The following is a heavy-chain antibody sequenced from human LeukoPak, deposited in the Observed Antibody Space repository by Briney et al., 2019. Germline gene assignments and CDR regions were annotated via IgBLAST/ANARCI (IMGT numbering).Heavy chain of an antibody. CDR1: GGSISSYY. J-gene: IGHJ4*02. D-gene: IGHD6-13*01. Sequence: SETLSLTCTVSGGSISSYYWSWIRQPPGKGLEWIGYIYYSGSTNYNPSLKSRVTISVDTSKNQFSLKLSSVTAADTAVYYCARNPGYSSGWYVTYFDYWGQRTLVTVSS. V-gene: IGHV4-59*01. CDR3: ARNPGYSSGWYVTYFDY. CDR2: IYYSGST.